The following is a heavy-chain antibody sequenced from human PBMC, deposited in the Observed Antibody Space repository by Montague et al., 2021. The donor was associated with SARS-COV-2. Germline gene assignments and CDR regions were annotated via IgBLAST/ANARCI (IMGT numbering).Heavy chain of an antibody. CDR2: IYHNRKT. D-gene: IGHD1-26*01. CDR1: GDSITNTRYV. J-gene: IGHJ4*02. Sequence: SETLSLTCNVSGDSITNTRYVWGRLPQPPGKALEWNGSIYHNRKTYYNPSLERRALLSIDTSKNQFSLRLSSAIASDTAVYYCAVGLNYFFDYWGQGFLVSVSS. V-gene: IGHV4-39*01. CDR3: AVGLNYFFDY.